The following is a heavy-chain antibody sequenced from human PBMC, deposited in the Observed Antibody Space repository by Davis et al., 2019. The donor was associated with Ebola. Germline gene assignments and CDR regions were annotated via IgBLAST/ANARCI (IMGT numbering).Heavy chain of an antibody. J-gene: IGHJ5*02. D-gene: IGHD3-3*01. V-gene: IGHV5-51*01. Sequence: GESLKISCQGSGYSFTSHWIGWVRQMPGKGLECMGIIYPGDSDTRYSPSFQGQVTISADKSINTAYLQWSSLKASDTAMYYCARGSLHYDFWSGYPLNWFDPWGQGTLVTVSS. CDR2: IYPGDSDT. CDR1: GYSFTSHW. CDR3: ARGSLHYDFWSGYPLNWFDP.